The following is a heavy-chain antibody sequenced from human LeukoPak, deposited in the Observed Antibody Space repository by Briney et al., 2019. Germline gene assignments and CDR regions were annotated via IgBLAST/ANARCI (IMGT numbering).Heavy chain of an antibody. D-gene: IGHD7-27*01. Sequence: PGGSLRLSCAASGFTFSSYAMSWVRQAPGKGQEWVSGISGSGGSTYYADSVKGRFTISRDNSKNTLYLQMNSLRAEDTAVYYCATTADYWGSYGWGQGTLVTVSS. CDR2: ISGSGGST. J-gene: IGHJ4*02. CDR3: ATTADYWGSYG. V-gene: IGHV3-23*01. CDR1: GFTFSSYA.